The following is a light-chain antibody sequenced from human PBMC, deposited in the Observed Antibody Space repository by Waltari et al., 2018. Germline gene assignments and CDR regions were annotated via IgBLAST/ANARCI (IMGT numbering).Light chain of an antibody. V-gene: IGKV1-39*01. CDR1: QSISTY. J-gene: IGKJ5*01. CDR2: SAS. CDR3: QQSYSSPQT. Sequence: DIQMTQSPSSLSGSVGDRVTITCRASQSISTYLNWYQQKPGKAPKLLISSASSLQSGVPSRFSGSGSGTDFTLTISSLQPEDFATYYCQQSYSSPQTFGQGTRLEI.